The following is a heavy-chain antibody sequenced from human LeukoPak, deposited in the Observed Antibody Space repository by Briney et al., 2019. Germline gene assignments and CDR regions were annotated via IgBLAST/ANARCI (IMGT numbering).Heavy chain of an antibody. CDR1: GFTFSSYA. D-gene: IGHD3-10*01. V-gene: IGHV3-30-3*01. J-gene: IGHJ6*02. Sequence: GGSLRLSCAASGFTFSSYAMHWVRQAPGKGLEWVAVISYDGSNKYYADSVKGRSTISRDNSKNTLYLQMNSLRAEDTAVYYCVRDYYGSGSSFLGGMDVWGQGTTVTVSS. CDR3: VRDYYGSGSSFLGGMDV. CDR2: ISYDGSNK.